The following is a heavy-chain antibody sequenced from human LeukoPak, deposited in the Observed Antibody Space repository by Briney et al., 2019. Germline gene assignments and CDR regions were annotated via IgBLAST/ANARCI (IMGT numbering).Heavy chain of an antibody. CDR3: ARQVFSGGGWFGELDY. J-gene: IGHJ4*02. D-gene: IGHD3-10*01. CDR1: GYSFTSYW. CDR2: IYPGDSDT. V-gene: IGHV5-51*01. Sequence: PGESLKISCKGSGYSFTSYWIGWVRQMPGKGLEWMGIIYPGDSDTRYSPSFQGQVTISAAKSISTAYLQWRSLKASDTAMYYCARQVFSGGGWFGELDYWGQGTLVTVSS.